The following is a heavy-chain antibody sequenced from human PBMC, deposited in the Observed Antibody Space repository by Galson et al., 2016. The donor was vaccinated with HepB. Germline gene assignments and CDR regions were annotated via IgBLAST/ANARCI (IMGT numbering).Heavy chain of an antibody. V-gene: IGHV1-18*04. CDR2: ISPKDGNT. CDR1: GYIFASYG. D-gene: IGHD6-13*01. CDR3: ARDWSGEQQVISDY. J-gene: IGHJ4*02. Sequence: SVKVSCKASGYIFASYGIRWVRQAPGQGLEWMGWISPKDGNTNYAQKLQGRVTMTTDTSTRTAYMELRSLRSDDTAVYFCARDWSGEQQVISDYWGQGTLVTVSS.